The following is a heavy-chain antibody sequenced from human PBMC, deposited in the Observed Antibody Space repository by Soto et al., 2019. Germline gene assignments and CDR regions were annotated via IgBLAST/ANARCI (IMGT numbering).Heavy chain of an antibody. CDR2: INAGNGNT. CDR1: GYTFTSYA. V-gene: IGHV1-3*01. D-gene: IGHD6-13*01. J-gene: IGHJ4*02. Sequence: QVQLVQSGAEVKKPGASVKVSCKASGYTFTSYAMHWVRQAPGQRLEWMGWINAGNGNTKYSQKFQGRVTITRDTSASTAYMERSSLRSEDTAVYYCARSGSSSWYGLYYFDYWGQGTLVTVSS. CDR3: ARSGSSSWYGLYYFDY.